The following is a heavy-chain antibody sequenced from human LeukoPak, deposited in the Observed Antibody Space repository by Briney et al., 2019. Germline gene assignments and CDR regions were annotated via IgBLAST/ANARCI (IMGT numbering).Heavy chain of an antibody. Sequence: GGALRLSRAASGFTFSSCWMHWVPQAPGKGLEWGSRMDPDGRTIDYADSVKGRFTISRDNAKDTLYLQMSSLRDEDTAVYYSISDLCGRDDQWGRGTLVTVSS. CDR1: GFTFSSCW. V-gene: IGHV3-74*01. CDR2: MDPDGRTI. D-gene: IGHD1-1*01. J-gene: IGHJ5*02. CDR3: ISDLCGRDDQ.